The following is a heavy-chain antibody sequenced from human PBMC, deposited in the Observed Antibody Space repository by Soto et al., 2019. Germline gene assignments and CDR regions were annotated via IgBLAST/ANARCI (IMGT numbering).Heavy chain of an antibody. V-gene: IGHV3-30*03. CDR3: AREWELLTLGAFDI. Sequence: RRLSCAASGFTFSSYGMHWVRQAPGKGLEWVAVISYDGSNKYYADSVKGRFTISRDNAKNTLYLQMNSLRAEDTAVYYCAREWELLTLGAFDIWGQGTMVTVSS. CDR1: GFTFSSYG. J-gene: IGHJ3*02. D-gene: IGHD1-26*01. CDR2: ISYDGSNK.